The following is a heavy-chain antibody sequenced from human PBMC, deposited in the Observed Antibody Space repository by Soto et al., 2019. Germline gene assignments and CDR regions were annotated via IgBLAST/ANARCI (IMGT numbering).Heavy chain of an antibody. J-gene: IGHJ6*02. V-gene: IGHV4-61*01. Sequence: SETLSLTCTVSGGSVSSGSYYWSWIRQPPGKGLEWIGYIYYSGSTNYTPSLKSRVTISVDTSKNQFSLKLSSVTAADTAVYYCAREGVLLWFGEPLRGMDVWGQGTTVTVSS. D-gene: IGHD3-10*01. CDR3: AREGVLLWFGEPLRGMDV. CDR2: IYYSGST. CDR1: GGSVSSGSYY.